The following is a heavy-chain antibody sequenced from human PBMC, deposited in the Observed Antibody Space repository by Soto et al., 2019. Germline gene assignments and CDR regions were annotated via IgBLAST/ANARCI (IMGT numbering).Heavy chain of an antibody. CDR3: ARSAYSDYFYYYYIDV. CDR1: GFTVSSYW. CDR2: INSDGRIT. V-gene: IGHV3-74*01. D-gene: IGHD4-17*01. J-gene: IGHJ6*03. Sequence: EVQLVESGGGLVQPGGSLRLSCAASGFTVSSYWMHWVRQSPGKGLVWVSRINSDGRITNYADSVKGRFTISSDNAKNTLYLQMNSLRAEDTAVYYCARSAYSDYFYYYYIDVWGQGTTVTVAS.